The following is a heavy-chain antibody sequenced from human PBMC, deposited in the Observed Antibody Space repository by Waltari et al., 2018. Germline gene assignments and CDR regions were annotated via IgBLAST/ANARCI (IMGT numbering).Heavy chain of an antibody. CDR2: IGWNSGAI. CDR1: GLRFADYA. J-gene: IGHJ4*02. V-gene: IGHV3-9*01. CDR3: VKGGWGFGAFYEQH. Sequence: EVQLVTSGGGLVQPGRSLRLAWVGAGLRFADYALYWVRQRPGKGLEWLSGIGWNSGAIGYADSVRGRFSTYRDNARKSLYLQMGRLRPEDTALYYCVKGGWGFGAFYEQHWGQGIQVTVSS. D-gene: IGHD3-10*01.